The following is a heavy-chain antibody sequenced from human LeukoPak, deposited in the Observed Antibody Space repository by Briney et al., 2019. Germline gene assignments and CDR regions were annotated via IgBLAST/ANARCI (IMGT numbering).Heavy chain of an antibody. V-gene: IGHV4-39*07. J-gene: IGHJ4*02. CDR1: GGSISSSSYY. CDR3: ARDVTEGITMVRGTY. CDR2: IYYSGST. Sequence: KPSETLSLTCTVSGGSISSSSYYWGWIRQPPGKGLEWIGSIYYSGSTYYNPSLKSRDTISVDTSKNQFSLKLSSVTAADTAVYYCARDVTEGITMVRGTYWGQGTLVTVSS. D-gene: IGHD3-10*01.